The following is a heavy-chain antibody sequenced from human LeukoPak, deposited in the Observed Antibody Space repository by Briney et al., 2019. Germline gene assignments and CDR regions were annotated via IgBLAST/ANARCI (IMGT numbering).Heavy chain of an antibody. CDR3: AKGGSGIDLDY. V-gene: IGHV1-69*05. D-gene: IGHD3-10*01. J-gene: IGHJ4*02. Sequence: SVKGSCNASGGTFTIYAISWVRQATGQGLEWMGGIIPIFGTENYAQKFQGRVTITTDEYTSTAYMELSSLRYEDTAVYCCAKGGSGIDLDYWGQGTLVTVSP. CDR2: IIPIFGTE. CDR1: GGTFTIYA.